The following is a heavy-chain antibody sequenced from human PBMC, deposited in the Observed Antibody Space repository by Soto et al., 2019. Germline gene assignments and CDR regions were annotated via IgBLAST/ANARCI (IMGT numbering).Heavy chain of an antibody. Sequence: EVQLVESGGGLVQPGGSLKLSCAASGFTFSGSAMHWVRQASGKGLEWVGQIRRKAKSYATEYVASVKGSFTISRDDSKNMAYLQMNSLKTEDTAVHYCTRTFGGSDSFSPDFDCWGQGTLVTVSS. D-gene: IGHD2-21*01. V-gene: IGHV3-73*02. CDR2: IRRKAKSYAT. J-gene: IGHJ4*02. CDR1: GFTFSGSA. CDR3: TRTFGGSDSFSPDFDC.